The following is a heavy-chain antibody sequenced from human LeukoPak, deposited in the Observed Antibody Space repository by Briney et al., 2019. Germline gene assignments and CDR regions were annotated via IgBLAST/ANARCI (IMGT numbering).Heavy chain of an antibody. V-gene: IGHV4-59*08. CDR2: IYYSGST. D-gene: IGHD6-19*01. CDR3: ATSGWYLLPGVY. J-gene: IGHJ4*02. CDR1: GGSISGYY. Sequence: SETLSLTCTVSGGSISGYYWNWIRQPPGKGLEWIGYIYYSGSTNYSPSLKGRVTVSVDTSKNHFSLKVSSVTAADTAVYYCATSGWYLLPGVYWGQGTLVTVSS.